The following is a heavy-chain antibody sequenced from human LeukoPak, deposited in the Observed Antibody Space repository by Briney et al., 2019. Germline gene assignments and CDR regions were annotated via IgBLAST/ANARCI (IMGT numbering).Heavy chain of an antibody. CDR3: ARAPGVGYCSGGSCYNWFDP. CDR2: IYYSGST. V-gene: IGHV4-31*03. Sequence: PSQTLSLTCTVSGGSISSGGYYWSWIRQHPGAGLEWIGYIYYSGSTYYNPSLKSRVTISVDTSKNQFSLKVSSVTAADTAVYYCARAPGVGYCSGGSCYNWFDPWGQGTLVTVSS. J-gene: IGHJ5*02. CDR1: GGSISSGGYY. D-gene: IGHD2-15*01.